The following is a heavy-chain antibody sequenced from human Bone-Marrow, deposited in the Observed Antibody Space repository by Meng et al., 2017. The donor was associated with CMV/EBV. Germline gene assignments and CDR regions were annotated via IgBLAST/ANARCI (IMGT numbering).Heavy chain of an antibody. CDR1: GYTFTDYR. V-gene: IGHV1-2*02. J-gene: IGHJ6*02. D-gene: IGHD5-12*01. Sequence: ASVKVSCKASGYTFTDYRMHWVRQAPGQGLEWMGWINPNSGGTNYAQKFQGRVTMTRDTSISTAYMELSRLRSEDTAVYYCARGATSSDYYYYGMDVWGQGTTVTVSS. CDR3: ARGATSSDYYYYGMDV. CDR2: INPNSGGT.